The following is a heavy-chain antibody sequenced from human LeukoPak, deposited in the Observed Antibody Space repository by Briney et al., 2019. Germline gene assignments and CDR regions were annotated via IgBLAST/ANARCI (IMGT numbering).Heavy chain of an antibody. CDR3: ARGAGSVVVAATGLNNWFDP. J-gene: IGHJ5*02. CDR2: ISYDGSNK. Sequence: GGSLRLSCAASGFTFSSYAMHWVRQAPGKGLEWVAVISYDGSNKYYADSVKGRFTTSRDNSKNTLYLQMNSLGAEDTAVYYCARGAGSVVVAATGLNNWFDPWGQGTLVTVSS. CDR1: GFTFSSYA. D-gene: IGHD2-15*01. V-gene: IGHV3-30-3*01.